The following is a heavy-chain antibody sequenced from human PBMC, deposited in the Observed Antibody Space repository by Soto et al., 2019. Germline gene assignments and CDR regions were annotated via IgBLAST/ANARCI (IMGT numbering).Heavy chain of an antibody. CDR1: GFSFSDSA. D-gene: IGHD2-21*01. CDR3: VRHVGETYFDY. Sequence: EVQLVESGGGLVQPGGSLKLSCAASGFSFSDSAIQWVRQASGKGLEWVGRIRSKANDYATAYAASVKVRFTISRDDSKNTAYLQMNSLKTEDPAVYYCVRHVGETYFDYWGQGTLVTVSS. CDR2: IRSKANDYAT. J-gene: IGHJ4*02. V-gene: IGHV3-73*01.